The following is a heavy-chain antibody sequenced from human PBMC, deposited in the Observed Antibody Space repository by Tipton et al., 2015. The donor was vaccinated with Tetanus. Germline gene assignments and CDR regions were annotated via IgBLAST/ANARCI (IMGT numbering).Heavy chain of an antibody. J-gene: IGHJ6*02. D-gene: IGHD3-10*01. CDR1: GASINAGGYL. Sequence: LRLSCTVSGASINAGGYLWTWVRQHPGKGLEWIGNIYYTVRTSYTPSLNSRVTISVDTSKNQFSLRQRSVTAADTAVYYCARVKGTYNHYGLDVWGQGTTVTVAS. CDR3: ARVKGTYNHYGLDV. V-gene: IGHV4-31*02. CDR2: IYYTVRT.